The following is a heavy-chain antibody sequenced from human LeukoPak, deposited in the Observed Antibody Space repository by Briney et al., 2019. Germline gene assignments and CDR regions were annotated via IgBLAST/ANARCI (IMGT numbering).Heavy chain of an antibody. CDR1: GFTFSRYA. J-gene: IGHJ4*02. CDR2: ISYNANIGSNK. CDR3: ARDGGYDFWSGYYQDY. V-gene: IGHV3-30-3*01. D-gene: IGHD3-3*01. Sequence: GGSLRLSCATSGFTFSRYAMHWVRQAPGKGLEWVALISYNANIGSNKYYADSVKGRFTISRDNSKNTLYLQMNSLRAEDTAVYYCARDGGYDFWSGYYQDYWGQGTLVTVSS.